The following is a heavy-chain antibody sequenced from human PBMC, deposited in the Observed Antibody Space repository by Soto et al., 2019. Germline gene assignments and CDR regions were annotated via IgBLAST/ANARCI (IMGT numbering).Heavy chain of an antibody. Sequence: SGKGSCKASGGTFSSYAISWVRQAPGQGLEWMGGIIPIFGTANYAQKFQGRVTITADESTSTAYMELSSMRSEDTAVYYCARRRSTSCCYGMDVWGQGTTVTVSS. CDR1: GGTFSSYA. CDR2: IIPIFGTA. V-gene: IGHV1-69*13. D-gene: IGHD2-2*01. J-gene: IGHJ6*02. CDR3: ARRRSTSCCYGMDV.